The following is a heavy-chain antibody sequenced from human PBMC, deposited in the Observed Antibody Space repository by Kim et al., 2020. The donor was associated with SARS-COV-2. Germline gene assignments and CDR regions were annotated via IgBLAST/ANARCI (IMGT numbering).Heavy chain of an antibody. V-gene: IGHV3-23*01. D-gene: IGHD3-3*01. J-gene: IGHJ4*02. CDR3: TKGVIRFLEWLPNRDY. Sequence: SVKGRFTISSDNTKTTLYLQMNSLRAEDTAVYYCTKGVIRFLEWLPNRDYWGQGTLVTVSS.